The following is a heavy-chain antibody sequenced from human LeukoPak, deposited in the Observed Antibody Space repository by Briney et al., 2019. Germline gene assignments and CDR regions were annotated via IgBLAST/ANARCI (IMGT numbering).Heavy chain of an antibody. D-gene: IGHD2-21*02. CDR1: GFTFYSYV. V-gene: IGHV3-74*01. CDR3: ARELPGKVTLDY. Sequence: GGSLRLSCSASGFTFYSYVMHWVAQAPGKGLVWVSRINSDGSRTGYADSVKGRFTISRDNAKNTLYLQMNSLRAEDTAIYYCARELPGKVTLDYWGQGTLVTVSS. J-gene: IGHJ4*02. CDR2: INSDGSRT.